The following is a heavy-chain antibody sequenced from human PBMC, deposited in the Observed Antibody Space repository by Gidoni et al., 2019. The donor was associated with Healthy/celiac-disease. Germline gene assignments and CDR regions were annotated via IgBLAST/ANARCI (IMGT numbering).Heavy chain of an antibody. V-gene: IGHV4-31*01. CDR2: IYYSGIT. J-gene: IGHJ3*02. Sequence: GKCLEWIGYIYYSGITYYNPSLKSLVTISVDTSKNQSSLKLSSVTAADTDVYYCAREPISDDSSGYQWAFDIWGQGTMVTVSS. CDR3: AREPISDDSSGYQWAFDI. D-gene: IGHD3-22*01.